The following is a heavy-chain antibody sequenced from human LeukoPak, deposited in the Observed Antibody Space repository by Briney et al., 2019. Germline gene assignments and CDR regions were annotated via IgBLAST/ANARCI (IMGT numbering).Heavy chain of an antibody. Sequence: GGSLRLSCAASGFTFSSYAMSWVRQAPGKGLEWVSAISGSGGSTYYADSVKGRFTISRDNSKNTLYLQMNSLRAEDTAVYYCAKGSQSRGIAWVGYWGQGTLVTVSS. J-gene: IGHJ4*02. V-gene: IGHV3-23*01. CDR2: ISGSGGST. CDR1: GFTFSSYA. CDR3: AKGSQSRGIAWVGY. D-gene: IGHD6-13*01.